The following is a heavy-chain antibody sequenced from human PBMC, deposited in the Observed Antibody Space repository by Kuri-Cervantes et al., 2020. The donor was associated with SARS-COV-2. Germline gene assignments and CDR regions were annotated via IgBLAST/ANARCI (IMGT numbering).Heavy chain of an antibody. Sequence: GESLKISCAASEFTFSSYAMHWVRQAPGKGLEWVAVISYDGSNKYYADSVKGRFTISRDNSKNTLYLQMNSLRAEDTAVYYCARDCAAGIFDYWGQGTLVTVSS. CDR1: EFTFSSYA. CDR3: ARDCAAGIFDY. J-gene: IGHJ4*02. D-gene: IGHD1-1*01. V-gene: IGHV3-30-3*01. CDR2: ISYDGSNK.